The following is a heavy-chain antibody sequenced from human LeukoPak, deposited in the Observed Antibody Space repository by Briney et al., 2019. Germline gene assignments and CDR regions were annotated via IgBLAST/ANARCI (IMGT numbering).Heavy chain of an antibody. CDR2: INHSGST. Sequence: SETLSLTCAVYGGSFSGYYWSWIRQPPGKGLEWIGEINHSGSTNYNPSLKSRVTISVDTSKNQFSLKLSSVTAADTAVYYCARGGGLWFVDYWGQGTLVTVSS. CDR3: ARGGGLWFVDY. CDR1: GGSFSGYY. J-gene: IGHJ4*02. D-gene: IGHD3-10*01. V-gene: IGHV4-34*01.